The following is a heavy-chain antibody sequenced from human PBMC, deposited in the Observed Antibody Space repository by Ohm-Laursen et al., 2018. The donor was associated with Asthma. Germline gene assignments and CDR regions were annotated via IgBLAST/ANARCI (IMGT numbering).Heavy chain of an antibody. CDR2: ISYDGSNK. Sequence: SLRLSCAASGFTFSSYAMHWVRQAPGKGLEWVAVISYDGSNKYYADSVKGRFTISRDNSKNTLYLQMNSLRAEDTAVYYCARHHSAQQWPTQYFDYWGQGTLVTVSS. CDR1: GFTFSSYA. J-gene: IGHJ4*02. CDR3: ARHHSAQQWPTQYFDY. D-gene: IGHD6-19*01. V-gene: IGHV3-30-3*01.